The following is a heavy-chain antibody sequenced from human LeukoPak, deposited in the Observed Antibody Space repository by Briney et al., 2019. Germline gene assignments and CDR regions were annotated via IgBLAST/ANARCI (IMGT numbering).Heavy chain of an antibody. D-gene: IGHD1-7*01. Sequence: SETLSLTCTVSGGSITSDIYYWSWIRQPPGKGLEWIGSIYYSGSTYYNPSLKSRVTISVDTSKNQFSLKLSSVTAADTAVYYCARHITTLLTGTTRGFDYWGQGTLVTVSS. V-gene: IGHV4-39*01. CDR2: IYYSGST. CDR1: GGSITSDIYY. J-gene: IGHJ4*02. CDR3: ARHITTLLTGTTRGFDY.